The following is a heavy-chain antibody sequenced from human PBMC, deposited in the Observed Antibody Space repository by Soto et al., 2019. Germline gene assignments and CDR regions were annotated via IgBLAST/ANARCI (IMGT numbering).Heavy chain of an antibody. CDR1: GFTFSNSN. CDR3: ARDPPLSTIVVVGVDDF. V-gene: IGHV3-21*02. J-gene: IGHJ4*02. Sequence: EVQLVESGGGLVKPGGSLRLSCAASGFTFSNSNMNWDRQAPGKGLEWVSSITSGSSFKNYADSVKGRFTIPRDNDKNSLYLQMNSLRAEDTAVYYCARDPPLSTIVVVGVDDFWGQGTLVTVSS. CDR2: ITSGSSFK. D-gene: IGHD3-22*01.